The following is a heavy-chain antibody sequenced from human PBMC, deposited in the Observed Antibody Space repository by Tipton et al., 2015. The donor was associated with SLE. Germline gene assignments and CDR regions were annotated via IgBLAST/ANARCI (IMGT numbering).Heavy chain of an antibody. V-gene: IGHV4-34*01. CDR1: GGSFSGYY. CDR3: AREPVYYYYYMDV. Sequence: TLSLTCAVYGGSFSGYYWSWIRQPPGKGLEWIGEINHSGSTNYNPSLKSRVTISVDTSKNQFSLKLSSVTAADTAVYYCAREPVYYYYYMDVGGKGTTVTVSS. J-gene: IGHJ6*03. CDR2: INHSGST.